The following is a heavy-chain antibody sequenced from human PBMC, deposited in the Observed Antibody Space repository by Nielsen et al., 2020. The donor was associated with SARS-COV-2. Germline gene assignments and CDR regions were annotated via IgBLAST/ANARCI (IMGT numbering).Heavy chain of an antibody. D-gene: IGHD5-18*01. V-gene: IGHV1-69*01. CDR2: IVPMFGTA. CDR3: ARASGYSYGYAYYYYGMDV. J-gene: IGHJ6*02. Sequence: WVRQAPGQGLVWMGGIVPMFGTANYAQEFQGRVTITADESTSTAYMELSSLRSEDTAVYYCARASGYSYGYAYYYYGMDVWGQGTTVTVSS.